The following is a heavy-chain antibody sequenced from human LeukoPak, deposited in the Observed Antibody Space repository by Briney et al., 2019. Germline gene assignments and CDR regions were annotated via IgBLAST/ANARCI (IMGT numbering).Heavy chain of an antibody. CDR3: ARRLTGIDY. Sequence: ASLKVSCKASGYTFTAYYIQWGRQAPGQGLEWMGWINPNSGGTKYAQQFQGRVTMTRDTSISTAYMEVSSLTSDDTAVYYCARRLTGIDYWGQGTLVTVSS. V-gene: IGHV1-2*02. CDR1: GYTFTAYY. J-gene: IGHJ4*02. CDR2: INPNSGGT. D-gene: IGHD1-14*01.